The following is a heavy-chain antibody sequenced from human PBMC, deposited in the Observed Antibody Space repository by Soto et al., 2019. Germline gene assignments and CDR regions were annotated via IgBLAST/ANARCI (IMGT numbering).Heavy chain of an antibody. CDR1: GFTFSSYA. CDR3: AKMSLGSLYYYDSSGYLDY. CDR2: ISGSGGST. D-gene: IGHD3-22*01. V-gene: IGHV3-23*01. J-gene: IGHJ4*02. Sequence: PGGPLRLSCAASGFTFSSYAMSWVRQAPGKGLEWVSAISGSGGSTYYADSVKGRFTISRDNSKNTLYLQMNSLRAEDTAVYYCAKMSLGSLYYYDSSGYLDYWGQGTLVTVSS.